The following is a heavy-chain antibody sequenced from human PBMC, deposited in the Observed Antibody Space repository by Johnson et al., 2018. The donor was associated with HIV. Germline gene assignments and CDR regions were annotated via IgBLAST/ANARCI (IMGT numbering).Heavy chain of an antibody. CDR3: ARDLQAGDMNALDI. Sequence: QVQLVESGGGLAKPAWSPRLSCAASQFPFSTYGMHWVRQAPGKGLEWVAFIRFDASDSYYSASVEGRFTISRDNSKNTMYLQMNSLRAEDTAVYYCARDLQAGDMNALDIWGQGTMVTVSS. V-gene: IGHV3-30*02. CDR1: QFPFSTYG. J-gene: IGHJ3*02. CDR2: IRFDASDS. D-gene: IGHD7-27*01.